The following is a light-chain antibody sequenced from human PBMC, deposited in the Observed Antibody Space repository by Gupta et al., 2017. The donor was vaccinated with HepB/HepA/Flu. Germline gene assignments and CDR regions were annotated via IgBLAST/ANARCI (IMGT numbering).Light chain of an antibody. CDR1: SSDVGGYNY. V-gene: IGLV2-14*03. CDR3: SSYTSSSTLV. J-gene: IGLJ3*02. CDR2: DVS. Sequence: QSALTQPASVSGSPGQSIPISCTGTSSDVGGYNYVTWYQQHPGKAPKLMIYDVSNRPSGVSNRFSGSKSGNTASLTISGRQAEDEADYYCSSYTSSSTLVFGGGTKLTVL.